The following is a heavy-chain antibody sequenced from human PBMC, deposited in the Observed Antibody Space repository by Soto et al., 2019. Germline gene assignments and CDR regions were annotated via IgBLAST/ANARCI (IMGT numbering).Heavy chain of an antibody. D-gene: IGHD4-17*01. CDR3: ARDRFPYGDYDSYYYYMDV. CDR1: GFTVSSNY. Sequence: PGGSLRLSCAASGFTVSSNYMSWVRQAPGKGLEWVSVIYSGGSTYYADSVKGRFTISRDNSKNTLYLQMNSLRAEDTAVYYCARDRFPYGDYDSYYYYMDVWGKGTTVTVSS. CDR2: IYSGGST. J-gene: IGHJ6*03. V-gene: IGHV3-66*01.